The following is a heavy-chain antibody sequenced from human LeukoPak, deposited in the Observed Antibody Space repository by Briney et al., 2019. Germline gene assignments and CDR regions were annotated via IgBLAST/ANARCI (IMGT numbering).Heavy chain of an antibody. CDR3: ARGKEQWLGFDP. D-gene: IGHD6-19*01. Sequence: PGGSLRLSCAASGFTFSSYSMNWVRPAPWKGREWVSSINSSSSYIYYADSVKGRFTISRDNAKNSLYLQMDSLRAEDTAVYYCARGKEQWLGFDPWGQGTLVTVSS. CDR1: GFTFSSYS. CDR2: INSSSSYI. V-gene: IGHV3-21*01. J-gene: IGHJ5*02.